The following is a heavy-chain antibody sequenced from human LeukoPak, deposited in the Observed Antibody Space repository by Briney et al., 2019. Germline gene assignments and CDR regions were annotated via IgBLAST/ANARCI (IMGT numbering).Heavy chain of an antibody. CDR3: ASAVLAPIKDAFDI. D-gene: IGHD3-3*02. CDR1: GGSISSGGYY. CDR2: IYYSGST. Sequence: SETLSLTCTVSGGSISSGGYYWSWIRQHPGKGLEWIGYIYYSGSTYYNPSLKSRVTISVDTSKNQFSLKLSSVTAADTAVYYCASAVLAPIKDAFDIWGQGTMVTVSS. V-gene: IGHV4-31*03. J-gene: IGHJ3*02.